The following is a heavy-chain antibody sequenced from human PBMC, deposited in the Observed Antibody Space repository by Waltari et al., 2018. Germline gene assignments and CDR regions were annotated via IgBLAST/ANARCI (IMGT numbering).Heavy chain of an antibody. D-gene: IGHD1-26*01. CDR2: INHSGST. J-gene: IGHJ6*03. CDR3: ARKGGYYYYYMDV. V-gene: IGHV4-34*01. CDR1: GGSFSGYY. Sequence: QVQLQQWGAGLLKPSETLSLTCAVYGGSFSGYYWSCIRQPPGKGLEWIGEINHSGSTNYNPSLKSRVTISVDTSKNQFSLKLSSVTAADTAVYYCARKGGYYYYYMDVWGKGTTVTISS.